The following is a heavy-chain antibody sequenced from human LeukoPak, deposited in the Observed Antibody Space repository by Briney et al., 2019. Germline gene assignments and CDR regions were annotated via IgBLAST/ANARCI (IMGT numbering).Heavy chain of an antibody. CDR2: ISYSGST. J-gene: IGHJ5*02. V-gene: IGHV4-39*07. CDR3: ARGVGECSGVTS. CDR1: GGSISSSTYY. D-gene: IGHD2-15*01. Sequence: SETLSLTCSVSGGSISSSTYYCGWIRQPPGTGLEWIGSISYSGSTYYHPSLKSRVNISVDTSKNQFSLKLSSVTAADTAVYSCARGVGECSGVTSWGQGNLLTVSS.